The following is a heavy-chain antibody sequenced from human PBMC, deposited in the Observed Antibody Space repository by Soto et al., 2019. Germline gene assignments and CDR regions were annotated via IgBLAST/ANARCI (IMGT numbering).Heavy chain of an antibody. CDR3: ARQGLTIFGVVIYYYYGMDV. V-gene: IGHV4-39*01. Sequence: PSETLSLTCTVSGGSISSSSYYWGWIRQPPGKGLEWIGSIYYSGSTYYNPSLKSRVTISVDTSKNQFSLKLSSVTAADTAVYYCARQGLTIFGVVIYYYYGMDVWGQGTTVTVS. D-gene: IGHD3-3*01. CDR1: GGSISSSSYY. J-gene: IGHJ6*02. CDR2: IYYSGST.